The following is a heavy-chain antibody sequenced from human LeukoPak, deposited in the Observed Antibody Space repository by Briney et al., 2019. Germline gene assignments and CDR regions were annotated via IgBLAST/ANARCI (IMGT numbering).Heavy chain of an antibody. D-gene: IGHD3-10*01. CDR2: MNPKSGNT. CDR1: GYTFTSYD. V-gene: IGHV1-8*03. CDR3: ARGSYYYGSGSYDDAFDI. Sequence: ASVKVSCKASGYTFTSYDINWVRQATGQGLEWMGWMNPKSGNTGYAQKFQGRVTITRNTSISTAYMELGSLRSEDTAVYYCARGSYYYGSGSYDDAFDIWGQGTMVTVSS. J-gene: IGHJ3*02.